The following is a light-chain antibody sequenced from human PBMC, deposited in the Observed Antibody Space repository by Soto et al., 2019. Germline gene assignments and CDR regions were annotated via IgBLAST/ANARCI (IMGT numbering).Light chain of an antibody. CDR3: QQYGGSPIT. CDR2: DAS. CDR1: QTISVS. J-gene: IGKJ5*01. V-gene: IGKV1-5*01. Sequence: IQMTHSPSTLSASVGDTVTITCRASQTISVSLAWYRQKPGKAPNLLIYDASTLQEGVPSRFSGSGSGTDFTLTISRLEPEDFALYYCQQYGGSPITFGQGTRLEIK.